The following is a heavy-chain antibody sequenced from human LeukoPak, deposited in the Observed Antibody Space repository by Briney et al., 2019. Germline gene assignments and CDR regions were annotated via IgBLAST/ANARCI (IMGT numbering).Heavy chain of an antibody. CDR2: IYTSGST. CDR1: GGSISSYY. D-gene: IGHD6-13*01. Sequence: SETLSLTCTVSGGSISSYYWSWIRQPAGKGLEWIGRIYTSGSTNYNPSLKSRVTMSVDTSKNQFSLKLSSVTAADTAVYYCARDSYTVSYSSSQNWFDPWGQGTLVTVSS. V-gene: IGHV4-4*07. CDR3: ARDSYTVSYSSSQNWFDP. J-gene: IGHJ5*02.